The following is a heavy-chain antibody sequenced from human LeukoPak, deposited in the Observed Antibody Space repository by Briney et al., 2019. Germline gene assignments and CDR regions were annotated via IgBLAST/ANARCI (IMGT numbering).Heavy chain of an antibody. CDR2: ISAYNGNT. D-gene: IGHD6-6*01. CDR3: ARDTRGGYSGSRYYYYGMDV. V-gene: IGHV1-18*01. CDR1: GYTFTSYG. J-gene: IGHJ6*02. Sequence: ASVKVSCKAFGYTFTSYGISWVRQAPGQGLEWMGWISAYNGNTNYAQKLQGRVTMTTDTSTSTAYMELRSLRSDDTAVYYCARDTRGGYSGSRYYYYGMDVWGQGTTVTVSS.